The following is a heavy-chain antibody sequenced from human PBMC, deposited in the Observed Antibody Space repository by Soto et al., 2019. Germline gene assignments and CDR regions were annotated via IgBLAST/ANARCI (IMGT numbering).Heavy chain of an antibody. CDR1: GGTFSSYA. Sequence: QVQLVQSGAEVKKPGSSVKVSCKASGGTFSSYAISWVRQAPGQGLEWMGGIIPIFGTANYAQKFQGRVTITADESTSTVYMELSSLRSEDTAVYYCARAPICISTSCYLGSTYYYGMDVWGQGTTVTVSS. J-gene: IGHJ6*02. D-gene: IGHD2-2*01. V-gene: IGHV1-69*12. CDR3: ARAPICISTSCYLGSTYYYGMDV. CDR2: IIPIFGTA.